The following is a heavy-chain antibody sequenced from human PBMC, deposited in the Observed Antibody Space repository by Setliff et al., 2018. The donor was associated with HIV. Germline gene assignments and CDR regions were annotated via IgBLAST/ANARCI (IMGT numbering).Heavy chain of an antibody. CDR2: TYSSGST. J-gene: IGHJ6*02. Sequence: PSETLSLTCAVSGGSISSRNWWSWVRQPAGKGLEWIGQTYSSGSTKCNPSLKSRVTISVDTSKNQFSLTLSSVTAADTAVYYCARRLQFLEFLHGVGGLDVWGQGTTVTVSS. D-gene: IGHD3-3*01. V-gene: IGHV4-4*02. CDR1: GGSISSRNW. CDR3: ARRLQFLEFLHGVGGLDV.